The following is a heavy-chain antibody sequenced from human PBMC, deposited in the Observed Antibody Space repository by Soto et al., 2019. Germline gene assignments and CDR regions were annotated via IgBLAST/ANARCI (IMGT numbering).Heavy chain of an antibody. CDR1: GGTFSSYA. CDR3: AVGYCSGGSCLPRYYYYYYGMDV. V-gene: IGHV1-69*13. D-gene: IGHD2-15*01. Sequence: GASVKVSCKASGGTFSSYAIGWVRQAPGQGLEWMGGIIPIFGTANYAQKFQGRVTITADESTSTAYMGLSSLRSEDTAVYYCAVGYCSGGSCLPRYYYYYYGMDVWGQGTTVTVSS. CDR2: IIPIFGTA. J-gene: IGHJ6*02.